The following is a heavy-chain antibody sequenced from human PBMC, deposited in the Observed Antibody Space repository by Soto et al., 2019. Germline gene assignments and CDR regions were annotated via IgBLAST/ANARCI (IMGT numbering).Heavy chain of an antibody. CDR3: ASSLGVAGRDYYYYYGMDV. Sequence: GPSVKVSCKASGYTFTSYYMHWVRQAPGQGLEWMGIINPSGGSTSYAQKFQGRVTMTRDTSTSTVYMELSSLRSEDTAVYYCASSLGVAGRDYYYYYGMDVWGQGTTVTVSS. V-gene: IGHV1-46*01. CDR2: INPSGGST. CDR1: GYTFTSYY. J-gene: IGHJ6*02. D-gene: IGHD6-19*01.